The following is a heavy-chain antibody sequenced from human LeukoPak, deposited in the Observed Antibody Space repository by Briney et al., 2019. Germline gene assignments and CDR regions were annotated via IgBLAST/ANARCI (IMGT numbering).Heavy chain of an antibody. V-gene: IGHV1-8*02. Sequence: GSSVKVSCKASGGTFSSYAISWVRQATGQGLEWMGWMNPNSGNTGYAQKFQGRVTMTRNTSISTAYMELSSLRSEDTAVYYCARAWFGELLGYWGQGTLVTVSS. CDR2: MNPNSGNT. J-gene: IGHJ4*02. CDR3: ARAWFGELLGY. D-gene: IGHD3-10*01. CDR1: GGTFSSYA.